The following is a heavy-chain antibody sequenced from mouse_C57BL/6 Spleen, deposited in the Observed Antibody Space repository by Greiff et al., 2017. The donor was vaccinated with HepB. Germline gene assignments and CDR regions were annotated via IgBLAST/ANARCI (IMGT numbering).Heavy chain of an antibody. J-gene: IGHJ3*01. D-gene: IGHD2-4*01. Sequence: QVQLKQPGAELVKPGASVKMSCKASGYTFTSYWITWVKQRPGQGLEWIGDIYPGSGSTNYNEKFKSKATLTVDTSSSTAYMQLSSLTSEDSAVYYGARGGYDYGEGFAYWGQGTLVTVSA. CDR2: IYPGSGST. V-gene: IGHV1-55*01. CDR1: GYTFTSYW. CDR3: ARGGYDYGEGFAY.